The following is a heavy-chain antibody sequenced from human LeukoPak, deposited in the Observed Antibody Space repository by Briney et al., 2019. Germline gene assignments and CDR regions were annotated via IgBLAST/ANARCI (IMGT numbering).Heavy chain of an antibody. J-gene: IGHJ4*02. V-gene: IGHV4-59*01. D-gene: IGHD4-17*01. CDR1: GGSISSYY. CDR2: IYYSGST. Sequence: SETLSLTCTVSGGSISSYYXXXXXQSAGXXXEXIGYIYYSGSTKYXPSLKSRVTIXXXTXXNQFSLKLSSVTAADTAVYYCARSPGGDYVNYWGQGTLVTVSS. CDR3: ARSPGGDYVNY.